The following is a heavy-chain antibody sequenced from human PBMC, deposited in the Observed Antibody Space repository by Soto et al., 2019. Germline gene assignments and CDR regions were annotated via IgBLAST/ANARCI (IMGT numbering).Heavy chain of an antibody. J-gene: IGHJ4*02. CDR1: GGSISSYY. CDR2: IYYSGST. D-gene: IGHD6-13*01. V-gene: IGHV4-59*01. Sequence: PSETLSLTCTVSGGSISSYYWSWIRQPPGKGLEWIGYIYYSGSTNYNPSLKSRVTTSVDTSKNQFSLKLSSVTAADTAVYYCGRDGPKIAAAGFFDYWGQGTLVTVSS. CDR3: GRDGPKIAAAGFFDY.